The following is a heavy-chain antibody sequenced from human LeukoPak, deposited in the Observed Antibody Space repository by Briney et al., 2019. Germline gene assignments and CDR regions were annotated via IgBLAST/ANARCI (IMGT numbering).Heavy chain of an antibody. V-gene: IGHV3-48*01. CDR2: ISTSSSTI. CDR3: ARGSSSSWYVHYLDH. D-gene: IGHD6-13*01. CDR1: GFTFSSYS. Sequence: GGSLRLSCAASGFTFSSYSMNWVRRAPGNGLEWVSYISTSSSTIYYADSVKGRFTISRDNAKNSLYLQMNSLRAEDTAVYYWARGSSSSWYVHYLDHWGHGTLVTVSS. J-gene: IGHJ4*01.